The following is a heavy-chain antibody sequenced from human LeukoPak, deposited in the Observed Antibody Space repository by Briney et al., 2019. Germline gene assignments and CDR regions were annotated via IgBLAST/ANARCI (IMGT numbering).Heavy chain of an antibody. V-gene: IGHV1-2*02. CDR3: AREGDIAAALFDN. CDR1: GYTFSAYY. CDR2: ISPQSFDT. D-gene: IGHD6-13*01. J-gene: IGHJ4*02. Sequence: ASVKVSFKGSGYTFSAYYIHWLRQAPGQGPEWMGWISPQSFDTNYAQKFQGRVTMTTATSMNTVFMELSRLSSDDTAVYYCAREGDIAAALFDNWGQGTLVTVSS.